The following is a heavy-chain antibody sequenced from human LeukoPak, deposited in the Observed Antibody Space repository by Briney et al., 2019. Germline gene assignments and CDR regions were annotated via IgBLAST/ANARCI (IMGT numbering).Heavy chain of an antibody. Sequence: GRSLRVSCAASGFTFSSYAMHWVRQAPGKGLEWVAVISYDGSNKYYADSVKGRFTISRDNSKNTLYLQMNSLRAEDTAVYYCARENIVVVVAATLQNWFDPWGQGTLVTVSS. CDR3: ARENIVVVVAATLQNWFDP. CDR2: ISYDGSNK. V-gene: IGHV3-30*01. D-gene: IGHD2-15*01. CDR1: GFTFSSYA. J-gene: IGHJ5*02.